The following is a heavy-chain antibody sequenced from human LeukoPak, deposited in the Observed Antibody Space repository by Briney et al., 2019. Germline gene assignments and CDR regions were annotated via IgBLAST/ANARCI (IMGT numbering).Heavy chain of an antibody. V-gene: IGHV4-59*08. CDR1: GGSISSYY. Sequence: SETLSLTCTVSGGSISSYYWSWIRQPPGKGLEWIGYIYYSGSTNYNPSLKSRATISVDTSKNQFSLKLSSVTAADTAVYYCARFGYCSGGSCYGEDYWGQGTLVTVSS. J-gene: IGHJ4*02. CDR2: IYYSGST. D-gene: IGHD2-15*01. CDR3: ARFGYCSGGSCYGEDY.